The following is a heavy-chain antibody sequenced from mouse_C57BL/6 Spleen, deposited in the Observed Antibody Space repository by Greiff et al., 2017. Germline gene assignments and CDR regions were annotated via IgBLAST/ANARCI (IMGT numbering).Heavy chain of an antibody. CDR2: IYPYNGVS. V-gene: IGHV1-31*01. J-gene: IGHJ4*01. Sequence: VQLQQSGPELVKPGASVKISCKASGYSFTGYYMHWVKQSHGNILDWIGYIYPYNGVSSYNQKFKGKATLTVDKSSSTAYMELRSLTSEDSAVYYCAREGITTVVARYAMDYWGQGTSVTVSS. CDR1: GYSFTGYY. D-gene: IGHD1-1*01. CDR3: AREGITTVVARYAMDY.